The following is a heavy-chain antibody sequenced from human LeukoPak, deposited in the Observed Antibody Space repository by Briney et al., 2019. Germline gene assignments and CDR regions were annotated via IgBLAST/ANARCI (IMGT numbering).Heavy chain of an antibody. D-gene: IGHD2-15*01. CDR1: GGTFSSYA. Sequence: ASVKVSCKASGGTFSSYAISWVRQAPGQGLGWMGGIIPIFGTANYAQKFQGRVTITADESTSTAYMELSSLRSEDTAVYYCARTSRGRIYCSGGSCYSGGFDYWGQGTLVTVSS. CDR2: IIPIFGTA. V-gene: IGHV1-69*13. J-gene: IGHJ4*02. CDR3: ARTSRGRIYCSGGSCYSGGFDY.